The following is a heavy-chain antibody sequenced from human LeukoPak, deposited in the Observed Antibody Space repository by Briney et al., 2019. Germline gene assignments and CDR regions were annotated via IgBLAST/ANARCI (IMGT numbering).Heavy chain of an antibody. CDR1: GGSISSGSYY. J-gene: IGHJ5*02. Sequence: SETLSLTCTVSGGSISSGSYYWSWIRQPAGKGLEWIGRIYTSGSTNYNPSLKSRVTISVDTSKNQFSLKLSSVTAADTAVYYCARAEYNWHYGFQTQRNWFDPWGQGTLVTVSS. CDR3: ARAEYNWHYGFQTQRNWFDP. CDR2: IYTSGST. D-gene: IGHD1-7*01. V-gene: IGHV4-61*02.